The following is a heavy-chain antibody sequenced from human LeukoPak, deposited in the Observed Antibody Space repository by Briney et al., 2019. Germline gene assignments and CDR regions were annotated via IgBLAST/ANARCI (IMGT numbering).Heavy chain of an antibody. D-gene: IGHD4-17*01. CDR1: GFTFSSYA. Sequence: PGGSLRLSCAASGFTFSSYAMHWVRQAPGKGLEWVAVISYDGSNKYYADSVKGRFTISRDNSKNTLYLQMNSLRAEDTAVYYCAKDQDDYGDYVPHFNWFDPWGQGTLVTVSS. V-gene: IGHV3-30-3*01. CDR3: AKDQDDYGDYVPHFNWFDP. CDR2: ISYDGSNK. J-gene: IGHJ5*02.